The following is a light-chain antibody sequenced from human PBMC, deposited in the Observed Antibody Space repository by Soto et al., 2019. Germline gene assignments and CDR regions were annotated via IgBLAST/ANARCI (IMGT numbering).Light chain of an antibody. J-gene: IGKJ1*01. CDR3: KQALQTPA. Sequence: EIVMTQSPLSLPVTPGEPASISCRASQSLQHSNGHNYLDWYVQKPGQSPQILIYLASNPASGVPERFSGSGSGTDFTLKISRVEAEDVGTYYCKQALQTPAFGQGTKVEIK. CDR1: QSLQHSNGHNY. V-gene: IGKV2-28*01. CDR2: LAS.